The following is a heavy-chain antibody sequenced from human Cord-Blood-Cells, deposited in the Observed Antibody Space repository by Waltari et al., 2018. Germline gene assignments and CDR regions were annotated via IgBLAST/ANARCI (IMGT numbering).Heavy chain of an antibody. CDR1: GFPFDDYA. D-gene: IGHD2-2*01. CDR3: AKASDIVVVPAAFDY. J-gene: IGHJ4*02. V-gene: IGHV3-9*01. CDR2: ISWNSGSI. Sequence: EVQLVESGGGLVQPGRSLRLSCAASGFPFDDYAMHWVRQAPGKGLEWVSGISWNSGSIGYADSVKGRFTISRDNAKNSLYLQMNSLRAEDTALYYCAKASDIVVVPAAFDYWGQGTLVTVSS.